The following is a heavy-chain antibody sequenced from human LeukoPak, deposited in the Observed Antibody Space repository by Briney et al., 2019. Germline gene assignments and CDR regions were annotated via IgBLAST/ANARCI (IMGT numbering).Heavy chain of an antibody. CDR3: ARARYYYDSSGSHFDY. V-gene: IGHV4-4*07. D-gene: IGHD3-22*01. CDR1: GGSISSYY. J-gene: IGHJ4*02. CDR2: IYTSGST. Sequence: SETLSLTCTVSGGSISSYYWSWIRQPPGKGLEWIWRIYTSGSTNSNPSLKSRVTMSVDTSKNQFSLKLSSVTAADTAVYYCARARYYYDSSGSHFDYWGQGTLVTVSS.